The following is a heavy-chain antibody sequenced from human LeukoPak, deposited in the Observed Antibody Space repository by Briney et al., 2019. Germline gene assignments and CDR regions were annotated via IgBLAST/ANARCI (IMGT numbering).Heavy chain of an antibody. Sequence: ASVKVSCKVSGYTLTELSMHWVRQAPGKGLEWMGGFDPEDGETIYAQKFQGRVTMTEDTSTDTAYMELSRLRSDDTAVYYRARDGEDYGGNSGDFDYWGQGTLLTVSS. CDR2: FDPEDGET. V-gene: IGHV1-24*01. CDR1: GYTLTELS. J-gene: IGHJ4*02. CDR3: ARDGEDYGGNSGDFDY. D-gene: IGHD4-23*01.